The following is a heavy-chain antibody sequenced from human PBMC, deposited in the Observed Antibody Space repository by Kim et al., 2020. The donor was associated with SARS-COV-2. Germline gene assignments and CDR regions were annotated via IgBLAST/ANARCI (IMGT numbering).Heavy chain of an antibody. D-gene: IGHD3-22*01. CDR2: ISSSGTTI. CDR3: ARSRTYYYDSSGYLY. V-gene: IGHV3-11*04. J-gene: IGHJ4*01. Sequence: GGSLRLSCVASGFTFSDYQMTWIRQAPGKGLEWVSYISSSGTTIYYTDSVKGRFTISRDNAKNSLYLQMNSLRAADTAVYYCARSRTYYYDSSGYLYWG. CDR1: GFTFSDYQ.